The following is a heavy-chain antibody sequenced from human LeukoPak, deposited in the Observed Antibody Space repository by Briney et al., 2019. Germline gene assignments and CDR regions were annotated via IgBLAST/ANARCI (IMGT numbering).Heavy chain of an antibody. D-gene: IGHD6-13*01. V-gene: IGHV4-31*03. J-gene: IGHJ4*02. CDR1: GGSISSGGYY. CDR2: INYSGST. CDR3: ARSKQQPHYFDY. Sequence: SETLSLTCTVSGGSISSGGYYWSWIRQHPGKGLEWIGYINYSGSTYYNPSLKSRVTISVDTSKNQFSLKLTSVTAADTAVYYCARSKQQPHYFDYWGQGTLVTVSS.